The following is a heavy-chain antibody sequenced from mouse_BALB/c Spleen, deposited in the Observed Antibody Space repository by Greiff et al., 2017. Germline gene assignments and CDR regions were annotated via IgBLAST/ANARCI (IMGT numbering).Heavy chain of an antibody. CDR2: INPSTGYT. CDR3: ARLRVPQAWFAY. CDR1: GYTFTSYW. Sequence: LQQSGAELAKPGASVKMSCKASGYTFTSYWMHWVKQRPGQGLEWIGYINPSTGYTEYNQKFKDKATLTADKSSSTAYMQLSSLTSEDSAVYYCARLRVPQAWFAYWGQGTLVTVSA. J-gene: IGHJ3*01. V-gene: IGHV1-7*01. D-gene: IGHD2-14*01.